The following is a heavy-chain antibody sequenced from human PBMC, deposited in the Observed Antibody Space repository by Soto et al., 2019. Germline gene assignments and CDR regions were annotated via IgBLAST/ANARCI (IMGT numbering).Heavy chain of an antibody. D-gene: IGHD5-12*01. V-gene: IGHV3-7*01. CDR1: GFTFSSYW. CDR3: AGLYSGYDRVFDP. Sequence: PGGSLRLSCAASGFTFSSYWMSWVRQAPGKGLEWVANIKQDGSEKYYVDSVKGRFTISRDNAKNSLYLQMNSLRAEDTAVYYCAGLYSGYDRVFDPWGQGTLVTVS. J-gene: IGHJ5*02. CDR2: IKQDGSEK.